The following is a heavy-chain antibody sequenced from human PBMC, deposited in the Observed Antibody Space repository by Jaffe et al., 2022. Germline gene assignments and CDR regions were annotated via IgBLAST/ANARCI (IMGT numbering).Heavy chain of an antibody. Sequence: QVQLQESGPGLVKPSETLSLTCAVSGYSISSGYYWGWIRQPPGKGLEWIGSIYHSGSTYYNPSLKSRVTISVDTSKNQFSLKLSSVTAADTAVYYCARNYVLLWFGEFPLNWFDPWGQGTLVTVSS. CDR2: IYHSGST. CDR3: ARNYVLLWFGEFPLNWFDP. V-gene: IGHV4-38-2*01. D-gene: IGHD3-10*01. J-gene: IGHJ5*02. CDR1: GYSISSGYY.